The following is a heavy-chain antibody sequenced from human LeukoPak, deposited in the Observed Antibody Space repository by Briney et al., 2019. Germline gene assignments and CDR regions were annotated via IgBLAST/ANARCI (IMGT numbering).Heavy chain of an antibody. J-gene: IGHJ2*01. CDR2: IYSGGST. D-gene: IGHD3-22*01. CDR1: GFTFSSSA. CDR3: ARDKVYYYDSSGYSYYWYFDL. V-gene: IGHV3-66*01. Sequence: GGSLRLSCAVSGFTFSSSAMSWVRQAPGKGLEWVSVIYSGGSTYYADSVKGRFTISRDNSKNTLYLQMNSLRAEDTAVYYCARDKVYYYDSSGYSYYWYFDLWGRGTLVTVSS.